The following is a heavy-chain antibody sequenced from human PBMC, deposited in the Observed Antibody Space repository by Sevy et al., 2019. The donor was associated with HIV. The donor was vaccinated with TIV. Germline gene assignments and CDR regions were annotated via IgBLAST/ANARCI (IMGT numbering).Heavy chain of an antibody. CDR3: ARDEGCSSTSCLLYFDY. V-gene: IGHV3-21*01. Sequence: GGSLRLSCAASGFTFSTYTMNWVRQAPGKGLEWVSSVSSGSSYIYYADSVKGRFTISRDNAKNSLYLQMNSLRAEDRAVYYCARDEGCSSTSCLLYFDYWGQGTPVTVSS. CDR2: VSSGSSYI. J-gene: IGHJ4*02. D-gene: IGHD2-2*01. CDR1: GFTFSTYT.